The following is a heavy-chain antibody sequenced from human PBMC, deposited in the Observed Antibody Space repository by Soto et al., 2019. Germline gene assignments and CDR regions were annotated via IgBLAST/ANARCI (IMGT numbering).Heavy chain of an antibody. V-gene: IGHV5-10-1*01. D-gene: IGHD2-2*01. Sequence: GESLKISCKGSGYSFTSYWISWVRQMPGKGLEWMGRIDPSDSYTNYSPSFQGHVTISADKSISTAYLQWSSLRASDTAMYYCARHSSTEYYYYYYGMDVWGQGTTVTVSS. CDR2: IDPSDSYT. J-gene: IGHJ6*02. CDR3: ARHSSTEYYYYYYGMDV. CDR1: GYSFTSYW.